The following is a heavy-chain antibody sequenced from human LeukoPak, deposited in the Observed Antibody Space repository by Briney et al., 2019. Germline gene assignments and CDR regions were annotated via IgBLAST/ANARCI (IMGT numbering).Heavy chain of an antibody. V-gene: IGHV4-38-2*02. J-gene: IGHJ5*02. CDR1: GYSISSGYY. CDR2: IHHSGST. D-gene: IGHD3-22*01. Sequence: SETLSLTCTVSGYSISSGYYWGWVRQPPGKGLGWIGTIHHSGSTYYSPSLRSRVTTSVDTSKNQFSLSLSSVTAADTAVYYCARSYYDSRGRFDPWGQGTLVTVSS. CDR3: ARSYYDSRGRFDP.